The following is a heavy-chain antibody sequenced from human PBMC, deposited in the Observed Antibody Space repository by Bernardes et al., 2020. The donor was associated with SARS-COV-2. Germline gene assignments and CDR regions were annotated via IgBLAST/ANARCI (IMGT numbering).Heavy chain of an antibody. J-gene: IGHJ4*02. CDR1: GFTFSSYG. Sequence: GGSLRLSCAASGFTFSSYGMHWVRQAPGKGLEWVSVIWSDGRNKFYADSVKGRFTISRDNSKNTLYLQMNSLRAEDTAVYYCAREDLWGSGGGPDYWCQGTLVTVYS. CDR3: AREDLWGSGGGPDY. V-gene: IGHV3-33*01. CDR2: IWSDGRNK. D-gene: IGHD2-15*01.